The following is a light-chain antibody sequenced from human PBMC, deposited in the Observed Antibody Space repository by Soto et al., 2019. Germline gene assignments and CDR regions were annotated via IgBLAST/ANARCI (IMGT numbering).Light chain of an antibody. V-gene: IGKV1-5*03. CDR2: KAS. Sequence: IQMTQSPSTLSASVGDRVTFTCRASQTISTWLAWYQQKPGEAPKLLIYKASTLEVGVPTRFSGSGSGTDFTLTINTLQPADFATYYCQQYNSYPWTFGQGTKV. J-gene: IGKJ1*01. CDR1: QTISTW. CDR3: QQYNSYPWT.